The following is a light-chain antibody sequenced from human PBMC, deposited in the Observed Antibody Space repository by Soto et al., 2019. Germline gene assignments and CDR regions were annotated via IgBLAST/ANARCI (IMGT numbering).Light chain of an antibody. Sequence: DIRMTQSPSSLSASVGDRVTIACRASQSIDTHLNWYQQHPGKAPNALIYEASNLQSGVPSRFSGSGSGTDFTLTISGLQPDDSAPYYCQQTYSPPATFGQGTKVEIK. CDR3: QQTYSPPAT. CDR2: EAS. J-gene: IGKJ1*01. CDR1: QSIDTH. V-gene: IGKV1-39*01.